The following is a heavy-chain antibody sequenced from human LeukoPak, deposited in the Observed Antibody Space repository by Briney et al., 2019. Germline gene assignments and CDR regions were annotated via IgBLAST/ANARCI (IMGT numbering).Heavy chain of an antibody. V-gene: IGHV3-7*05. D-gene: IGHD1-26*01. CDR2: IKQDGSQK. CDR3: ARDVGGNLDY. Sequence: GGSLRLSCAASGFTFSTYYMAWFRQAPAKGLEWVANIKQDGSQKNYVDSVRGRFIISRDNDKNLMYLQMNSLRAEDTAVYHCARDVGGNLDYWGQGILVTVSS. CDR1: GFTFSTYY. J-gene: IGHJ4*02.